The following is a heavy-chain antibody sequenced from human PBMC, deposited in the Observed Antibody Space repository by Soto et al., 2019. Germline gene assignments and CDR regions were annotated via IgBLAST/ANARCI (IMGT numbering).Heavy chain of an antibody. CDR2: IYYSGST. J-gene: IGHJ4*02. CDR3: ARRWGPTFDF. CDR1: GGSISSYY. Sequence: SETLCLTCTVAGGSISSYYGSWIRQPPGKGLEWIGYIYYSGSTNYNPSLKSRVTISVDTSKNQFSLKLSSVTAADTAVYYCARRWGPTFDFWGQGTLVTVSS. D-gene: IGHD2-21*02. V-gene: IGHV4-59*01.